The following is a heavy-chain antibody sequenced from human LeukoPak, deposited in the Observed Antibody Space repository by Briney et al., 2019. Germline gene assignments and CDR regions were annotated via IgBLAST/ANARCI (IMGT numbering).Heavy chain of an antibody. CDR2: INPSGGTT. J-gene: IGHJ3*02. Sequence: GASVKVSCKASGGTFSSYAISWVRQAPGQGLEWMGIINPSGGTTSYAQKFQGRVTMTRDRSTSTVYMELSSLRSEDTAVYYCARGGTRVVVVTHDAFDIWGQGTMVTVSS. CDR1: GGTFSSYA. V-gene: IGHV1-46*01. D-gene: IGHD3-22*01. CDR3: ARGGTRVVVVTHDAFDI.